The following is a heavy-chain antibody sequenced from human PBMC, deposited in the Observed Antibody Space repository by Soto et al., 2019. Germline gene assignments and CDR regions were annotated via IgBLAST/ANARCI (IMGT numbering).Heavy chain of an antibody. V-gene: IGHV4-31*03. J-gene: IGHJ4*02. CDR1: GGSISSGGYD. CDR2: IYYSGST. D-gene: IGHD3-22*01. Sequence: PSETLSLTCTVSGGSISSGGYDWSWIRQHPGKGLEWIGYIYYSGSTYYNPSLKSRVTISVDTSKNQFSLKLSSVTAADTAVYYCARDSRYYDSSGYYYYFDYWGQGTLVTV. CDR3: ARDSRYYDSSGYYYYFDY.